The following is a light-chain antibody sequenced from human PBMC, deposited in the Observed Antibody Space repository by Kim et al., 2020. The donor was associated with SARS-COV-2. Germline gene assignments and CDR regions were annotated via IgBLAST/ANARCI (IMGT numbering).Light chain of an antibody. J-gene: IGLJ2*01. CDR1: RYINVGSHN. CDR2: YFSDSDK. Sequence: LTCPLPRYINVGSHNVFWFQQQPGSPPRYLLYYFSDSDKAQGSGVPSRFSGYKDASANTGILLISGLQSEDEADYYCMIWPRNAVLFGGGTQLTVL. CDR3: MIWPRNAVL. V-gene: IGLV5-37*01.